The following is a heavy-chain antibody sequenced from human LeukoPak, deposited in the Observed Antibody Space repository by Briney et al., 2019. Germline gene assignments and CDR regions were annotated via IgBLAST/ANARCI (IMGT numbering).Heavy chain of an antibody. J-gene: IGHJ3*02. D-gene: IGHD5-12*01. CDR2: MHNSGSS. Sequence: SETMSLTCTVSGASTSHFYWNWIRQPPGKGLEWIGYMHNSGSSKHSPSLKSRVTISIDTSKNQFSLQLTSVTAADTAIYYCARSAEWLRNAFDIWGQGTMVSVSS. CDR1: GASTSHFY. CDR3: ARSAEWLRNAFDI. V-gene: IGHV4-59*01.